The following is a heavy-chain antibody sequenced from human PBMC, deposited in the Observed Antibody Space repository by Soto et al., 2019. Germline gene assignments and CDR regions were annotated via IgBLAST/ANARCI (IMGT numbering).Heavy chain of an antibody. V-gene: IGHV1-18*01. CDR2: ISPYNANT. J-gene: IGHJ4*02. Sequence: ASVKVSCKASAYSFTSYGITWVRQAPGQGLEWMGWISPYNANTNYAQKLQGRVTLTTDTSTSTAYMELRSLRSDDSAVYYCARSSLVVVAALDYWGQGTLVTVSS. CDR3: ARSSLVVVAALDY. CDR1: AYSFTSYG. D-gene: IGHD2-15*01.